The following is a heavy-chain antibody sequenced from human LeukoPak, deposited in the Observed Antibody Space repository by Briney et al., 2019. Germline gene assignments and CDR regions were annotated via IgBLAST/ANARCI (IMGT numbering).Heavy chain of an antibody. V-gene: IGHV3-43*02. D-gene: IGHD4-17*01. CDR1: GVTFDDYA. CDR2: ISGDGTRT. CDR3: AKVPDYGDCIFDY. J-gene: IGHJ4*01. Sequence: GGPLRHSCAASGVTFDDYAMHWVRHAPGKGLEWVSLISGDGTRTYYADSVKGRFTISRDNSKNSLDLQMNSLRTADTALYYCAKVPDYGDCIFDY.